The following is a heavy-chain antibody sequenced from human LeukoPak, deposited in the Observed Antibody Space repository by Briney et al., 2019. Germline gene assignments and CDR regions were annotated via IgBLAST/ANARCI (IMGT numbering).Heavy chain of an antibody. V-gene: IGHV3-9*01. J-gene: IGHJ5*02. Sequence: PGRSLRLSCAVSGFTFDDYAMHWVRQVPGKGLEWVSGINWNSDSIGYADSVKGRFTTSRDNAKNSLYLQMNSLRAEDTAVYYCARDPGSRVVAATGGLNWFDPWGQGTLVTVSS. CDR2: INWNSDSI. CDR1: GFTFDDYA. CDR3: ARDPGSRVVAATGGLNWFDP. D-gene: IGHD2-15*01.